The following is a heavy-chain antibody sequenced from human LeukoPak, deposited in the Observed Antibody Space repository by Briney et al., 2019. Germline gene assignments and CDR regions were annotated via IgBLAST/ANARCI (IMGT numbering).Heavy chain of an antibody. CDR3: ARGTYYYDSSGYLNY. Sequence: SVKVSCKASGGTFSGYAISWVRQAPGQGLEWMGGIIPIFGTANYAQKFQGRVTITADESTSTAYMELSSLRSEDTAVYYCARGTYYYDSSGYLNYWGQGTLVTVSS. CDR2: IIPIFGTA. J-gene: IGHJ4*02. V-gene: IGHV1-69*13. CDR1: GGTFSGYA. D-gene: IGHD3-22*01.